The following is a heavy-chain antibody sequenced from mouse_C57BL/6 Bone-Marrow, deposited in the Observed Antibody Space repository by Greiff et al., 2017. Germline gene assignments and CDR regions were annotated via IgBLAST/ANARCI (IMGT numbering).Heavy chain of an antibody. CDR3: AQRGGSLYAIDY. J-gene: IGHJ4*01. D-gene: IGHD6-2*01. Sequence: VKLVESGPGLVAPSQSLSITCTVSGFSLTSYGVDWVRQPPGKGLEWLGVIWGGGGTNYNSALMSRLSISKDKSKSQVFLKMNSLQTDDTPTYYSAQRGGSLYAIDYWGQGTSLTVSS. CDR2: IWGGGGT. V-gene: IGHV2-9*01. CDR1: GFSLTSYG.